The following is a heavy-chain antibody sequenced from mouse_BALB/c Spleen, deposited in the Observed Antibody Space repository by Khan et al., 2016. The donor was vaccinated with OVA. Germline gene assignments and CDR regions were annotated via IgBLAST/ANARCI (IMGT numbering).Heavy chain of an antibody. CDR1: GFTFSDYY. CDR2: ISAVGTYT. J-gene: IGHJ2*01. CDR3: ARDERGLRLDY. D-gene: IGHD1-1*01. V-gene: IGHV5-4*02. Sequence: EVELVESGGDLVKPGGSLKLSCAASGFTFSDYYMYWIRQTPEKRLEWVAPISAVGTYTYYPDTVKGRFTISRDNAKNTLYLQMTSLKSEDTAMYYCARDERGLRLDYWGQGTALKVSS.